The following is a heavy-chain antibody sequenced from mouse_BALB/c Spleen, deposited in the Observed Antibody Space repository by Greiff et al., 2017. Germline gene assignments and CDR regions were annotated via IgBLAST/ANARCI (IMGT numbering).Heavy chain of an antibody. Sequence: EVKLMESGPSLVKPSQTLSLTCSVTGDSITSGYWNWIRKFPGNKLEYMGYISYSGSTYYNPSLKSRISITRDTSKNQYYLQLNSVTTEDTATYYCARKPSYYYGSTALYYAMDYWGQGTSVTVSS. CDR3: ARKPSYYYGSTALYYAMDY. CDR2: ISYSGST. D-gene: IGHD1-1*01. V-gene: IGHV3-8*02. CDR1: GDSITSGY. J-gene: IGHJ4*01.